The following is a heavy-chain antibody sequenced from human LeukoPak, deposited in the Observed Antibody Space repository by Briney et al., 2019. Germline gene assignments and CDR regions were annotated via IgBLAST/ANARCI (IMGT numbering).Heavy chain of an antibody. J-gene: IGHJ3*02. V-gene: IGHV1-18*01. Sequence: GGSVRVSCTASGYTFTSYGISWVRQAPGQGLEWVGWISAYNGNTNYAQKLQGRVTMTTDKSTSTAYMELRSLRSDDTAVYYCARDQKGLLYQRAFDIWGQGTMDTVSS. D-gene: IGHD3-3*01. CDR3: ARDQKGLLYQRAFDI. CDR1: GYTFTSYG. CDR2: ISAYNGNT.